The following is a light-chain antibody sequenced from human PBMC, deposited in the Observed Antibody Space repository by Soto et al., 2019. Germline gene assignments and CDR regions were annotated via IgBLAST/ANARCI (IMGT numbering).Light chain of an antibody. CDR3: QQYNNWLRT. V-gene: IGKV3-15*01. CDR1: QSVSSN. Sequence: EIVMTQSPATLSVSPGERATLSCRASQSVSSNLAWYQQKPGQAPRLLIYGASTRATGIPARFSGSGSGTEFTLTISSLQSEDFAVYYCQQYNNWLRTFGQGTTGDNK. CDR2: GAS. J-gene: IGKJ1*01.